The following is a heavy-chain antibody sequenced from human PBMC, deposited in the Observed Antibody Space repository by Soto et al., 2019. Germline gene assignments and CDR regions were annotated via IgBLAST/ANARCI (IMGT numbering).Heavy chain of an antibody. CDR1: GYSFTSYW. CDR2: IDPSDSYT. Sequence: GESLKISCKGSGYSFTSYWISWVRQMPGKGLEWMGRIDPSDSYTNYSPSFQGHVTISADKSISTAYLQWSSLKASDTAMYYCTIAAAGLYFDYWGQGTLVTVSS. CDR3: TIAAAGLYFDY. J-gene: IGHJ4*02. D-gene: IGHD6-13*01. V-gene: IGHV5-10-1*01.